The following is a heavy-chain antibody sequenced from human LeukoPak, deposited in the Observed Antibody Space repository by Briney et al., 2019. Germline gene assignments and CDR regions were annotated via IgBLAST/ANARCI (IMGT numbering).Heavy chain of an antibody. J-gene: IGHJ4*02. CDR1: GFTFSSYW. CDR2: IKQDGNEK. CDR3: GTDGSPFDN. V-gene: IGHV3-7*01. Sequence: TGGSLRLSCAASGFTFSSYWMSWVRQPPGKGLEWVANIKQDGNEKYYLDSVKGRFTISRDNAKNSVYLQMDSLRAEDTAVYYCGTDGSPFDNWGQGTLVTVSS.